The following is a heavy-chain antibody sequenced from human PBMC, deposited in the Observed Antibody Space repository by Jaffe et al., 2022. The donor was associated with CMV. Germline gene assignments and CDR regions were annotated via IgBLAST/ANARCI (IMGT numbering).Heavy chain of an antibody. CDR1: GGSISSYY. CDR2: IYYSGST. J-gene: IGHJ4*02. D-gene: IGHD5-18*01. Sequence: QVQLQESGPGLVKPSETLSLTCTVSGGSISSYYWSWIRQPPGKGLEWIGYIYYSGSTNYNPSLKSRVTISVDTSKNQFSLKLSSVTAADTAVYYCARDPSVDTAMGFDYWGQGTLVTVSS. CDR3: ARDPSVDTAMGFDY. V-gene: IGHV4-59*01.